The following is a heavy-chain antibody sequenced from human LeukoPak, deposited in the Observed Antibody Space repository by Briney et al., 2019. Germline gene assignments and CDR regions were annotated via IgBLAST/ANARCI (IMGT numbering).Heavy chain of an antibody. V-gene: IGHV3-23*01. CDR2: SRTSGST. D-gene: IGHD2-21*01. Sequence: GGSLRLSCGASGFTFSNYAMSWVRQAPGKGLEWVSASRTSGSTYYADSVKGRFTISRDNPKNTLYLQMNSLRDEDTAVYYCATSVIRGQGTLVTVSS. J-gene: IGHJ4*02. CDR1: GFTFSNYA. CDR3: ATSVI.